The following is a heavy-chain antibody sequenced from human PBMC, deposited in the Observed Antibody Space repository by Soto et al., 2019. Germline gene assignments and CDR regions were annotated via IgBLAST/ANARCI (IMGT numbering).Heavy chain of an antibody. J-gene: IGHJ6*02. CDR1: GGSISSSNW. D-gene: IGHD1-26*01. CDR3: ARSLIVIVGANTEYYYYYGMDV. Sequence: QVPLQESGPGLVKPSGTLSLTCAVSGGSISSSNWWSVVRQTPGKGLEWIGELYHSGSTNYNPSLKSRVTISVDKSKNQFSLKLSSVTAADTAGYSCARSLIVIVGANTEYYYYYGMDVWGQGTTVTVSS. V-gene: IGHV4-4*02. CDR2: LYHSGST.